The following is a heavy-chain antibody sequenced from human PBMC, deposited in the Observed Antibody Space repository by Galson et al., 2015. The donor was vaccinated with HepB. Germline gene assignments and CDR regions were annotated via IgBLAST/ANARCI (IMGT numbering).Heavy chain of an antibody. CDR1: GGTFSSYT. Sequence: SVKVSCKASGGTFSSYTISWVRQAPGQGLEWMGRIIPILGIANYAQKFQGRVTITADKSTSTAYMERGSLRSEDTAVYYCARLPTIAAAGRSWFDPWGQGTLVTVSS. J-gene: IGHJ5*02. V-gene: IGHV1-69*02. D-gene: IGHD6-13*01. CDR2: IIPILGIA. CDR3: ARLPTIAAAGRSWFDP.